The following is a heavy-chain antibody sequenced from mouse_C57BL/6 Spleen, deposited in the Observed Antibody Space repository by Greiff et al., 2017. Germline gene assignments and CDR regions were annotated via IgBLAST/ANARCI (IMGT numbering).Heavy chain of an antibody. J-gene: IGHJ2*01. D-gene: IGHD2-4*01. CDR2: ICPGDGDT. CDR1: GYAFSSSW. Sequence: QVQLKQSGPELVKPGASVKISCKASGYAFSSSWMNWVKQRPGKGLEWIGRICPGDGDTNYNGKFKGKATLTADKASSTAYMQLSTLTSEDSAVYFCARLDDYDGYWGQGTTLTVSS. CDR3: ARLDDYDGY. V-gene: IGHV1-82*01.